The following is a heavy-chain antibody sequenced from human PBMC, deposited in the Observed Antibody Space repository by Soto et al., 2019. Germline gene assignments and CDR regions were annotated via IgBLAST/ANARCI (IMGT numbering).Heavy chain of an antibody. Sequence: PGGSLRLSCAASGFTFSSYWMSWVRQAPGKGLEWVANIKQDGSEKYYVDSVKGRFTISRDNAKNSLYLQMNSLRAEDTAVYYCARDYNGVSYYYYYYMDVWGKGTTVTVSS. CDR3: ARDYNGVSYYYYYYMDV. CDR2: IKQDGSEK. CDR1: GFTFSSYW. V-gene: IGHV3-7*01. J-gene: IGHJ6*03. D-gene: IGHD2-8*01.